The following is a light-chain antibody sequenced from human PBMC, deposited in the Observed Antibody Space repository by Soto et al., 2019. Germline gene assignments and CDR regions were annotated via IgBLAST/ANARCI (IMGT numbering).Light chain of an antibody. CDR1: QSVSSN. Sequence: EIVLTQSPVTLSLSPGERATLSCRASQSVSSNLAWYQHKPGQAPRLLIFGASTRATGIPDRFSGSGSGTHFTLTISRLEPGDFAVYYCQHFGGTTFTFGQGTRLEIK. CDR2: GAS. V-gene: IGKV3-20*01. CDR3: QHFGGTTFT. J-gene: IGKJ5*01.